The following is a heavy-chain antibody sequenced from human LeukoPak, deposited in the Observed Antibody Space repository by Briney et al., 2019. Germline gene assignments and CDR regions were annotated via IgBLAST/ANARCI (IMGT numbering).Heavy chain of an antibody. D-gene: IGHD3-10*01. Sequence: GESLKISCQGSGYSFTSYWIGWVRQMPGKGLEWMGIIYPGDSDTRYSPSFQGQVTISADKSISTAYLQWSSLKASDTAMYYCARVGDGSGSYYTSPYYYGMDVWGQGTTVTVSS. CDR1: GYSFTSYW. CDR3: ARVGDGSGSYYTSPYYYGMDV. V-gene: IGHV5-51*01. CDR2: IYPGDSDT. J-gene: IGHJ6*02.